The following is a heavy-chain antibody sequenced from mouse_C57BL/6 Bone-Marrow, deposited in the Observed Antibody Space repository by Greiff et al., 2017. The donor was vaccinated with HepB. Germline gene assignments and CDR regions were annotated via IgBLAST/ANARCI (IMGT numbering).Heavy chain of an antibody. V-gene: IGHV5-17*01. CDR2: ISSGSSTI. CDR3: ARTITTVVARAMDY. Sequence: EVHLVESGGGLVKPGGSLKLSCAASGFTFSDYGMHWVRQAPEKGLEWVAYISSGSSTIYYADTVKGRFTISRDNAKNTLFLQMTSLRSEDTAMYYCARTITTVVARAMDYWGQGTSVTVSS. CDR1: GFTFSDYG. D-gene: IGHD1-1*01. J-gene: IGHJ4*01.